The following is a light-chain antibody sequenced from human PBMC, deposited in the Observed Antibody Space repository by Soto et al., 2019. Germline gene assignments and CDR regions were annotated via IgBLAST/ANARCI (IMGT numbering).Light chain of an antibody. V-gene: IGKV3-20*01. Sequence: ESVLTQSPGTLSLSPGERATLSCRASQSVSSTDLAWYQQKPGQAPRLLIYGASSRAPGIQDRFSGSGSGTDFTLIISRLEPEDFAVYYFQQFGGSSYPFGQGTKLEIK. CDR3: QQFGGSSYP. J-gene: IGKJ2*01. CDR1: QSVSSTD. CDR2: GAS.